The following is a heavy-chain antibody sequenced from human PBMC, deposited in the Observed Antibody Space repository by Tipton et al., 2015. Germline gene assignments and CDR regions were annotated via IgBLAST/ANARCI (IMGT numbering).Heavy chain of an antibody. CDR2: INWNSAVI. CDR3: AAANDYGDSLFEY. J-gene: IGHJ4*02. Sequence: SLRLSCAASGFAFDDYAMHWVRQVPGKGLEWASSINWNSAVIGYADSVKGRFTISRDNAKSSLYLQINSLRPEDTALYYCAAANDYGDSLFEYWGQGTLVTVSS. CDR1: GFAFDDYA. V-gene: IGHV3-9*01. D-gene: IGHD4-17*01.